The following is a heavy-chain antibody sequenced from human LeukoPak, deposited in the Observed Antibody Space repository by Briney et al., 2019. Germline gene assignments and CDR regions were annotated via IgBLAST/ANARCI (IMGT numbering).Heavy chain of an antibody. CDR1: GFTFSSYA. Sequence: PGGSLRLSCAASGFTFSSYAMSWVRQAPGKGLEWVSGISGSGGGTDYADSVKGRFTISRDNSKNTLYLQMNSLSAGDTAVYYCAKVSMSGSYYFDCWGQGTPVTVAS. CDR3: AKVSMSGSYYFDC. CDR2: ISGSGGGT. V-gene: IGHV3-23*01. D-gene: IGHD1-26*01. J-gene: IGHJ4*02.